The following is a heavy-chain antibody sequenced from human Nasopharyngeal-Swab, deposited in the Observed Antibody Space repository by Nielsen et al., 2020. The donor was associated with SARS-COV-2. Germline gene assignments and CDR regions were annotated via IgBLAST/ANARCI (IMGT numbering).Heavy chain of an antibody. CDR1: GFTFSSYG. Sequence: SLKISCAASGFTFSSYGMHWVRQAPGKGLEWVAVISYDGSNKYYADSVKGRFTISRDNSKNTLYLQMNSLRAEDTAVYYCAKELYARVVTPTYYFDYWGQGTLVTVSA. D-gene: IGHD3-22*01. CDR3: AKELYARVVTPTYYFDY. V-gene: IGHV3-30*18. J-gene: IGHJ4*02. CDR2: ISYDGSNK.